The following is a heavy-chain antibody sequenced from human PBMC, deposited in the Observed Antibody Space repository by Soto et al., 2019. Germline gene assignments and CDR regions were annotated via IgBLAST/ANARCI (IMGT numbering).Heavy chain of an antibody. D-gene: IGHD4-4*01. CDR1: GFTFSSYA. CDR3: ARTNDHSNYVYYGMDV. V-gene: IGHV3-30-3*01. Sequence: PGGSLRLSCAASGFTFSSYAMHWVRQAPGKGLEWVAVISYDGSNKYYADSVKGRFTISRDNSKNTLYLQMNSLRAEDTAVYYCARTNDHSNYVYYGMDVWGQGTTVPVYS. J-gene: IGHJ6*02. CDR2: ISYDGSNK.